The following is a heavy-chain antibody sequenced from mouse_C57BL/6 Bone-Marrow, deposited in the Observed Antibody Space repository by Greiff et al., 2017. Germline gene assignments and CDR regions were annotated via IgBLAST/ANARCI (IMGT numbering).Heavy chain of an antibody. CDR3: ARGYDYDVGYAMDY. CDR2: IYPGGGYT. Sequence: QVQLQQSGAELVRPGTSVKMSCKASGYTFTNYWIGWAKQRPGHGLEWIGDIYPGGGYTNYNEKFKGKATLTADKSSSTAYMQFSSLTSEDSAIYYCARGYDYDVGYAMDYWGQGTSVTVSS. V-gene: IGHV1-63*01. CDR1: GYTFTNYW. J-gene: IGHJ4*01. D-gene: IGHD2-4*01.